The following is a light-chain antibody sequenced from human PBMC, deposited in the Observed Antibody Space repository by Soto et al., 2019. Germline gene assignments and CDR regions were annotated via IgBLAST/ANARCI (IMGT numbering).Light chain of an antibody. V-gene: IGKV3-15*01. CDR2: GAS. J-gene: IGKJ2*01. CDR3: QQYNYWPPMYT. CDR1: QSFSSN. Sequence: EIVMTQSPATLSVSPGERATLSCRASQSFSSNLAWYQQKPGQAPRLLIYGASTRATGIPARFSGSGSGTEFTLTISSLQSEDVAVYYCQQYNYWPPMYTFGQGTKLEIK.